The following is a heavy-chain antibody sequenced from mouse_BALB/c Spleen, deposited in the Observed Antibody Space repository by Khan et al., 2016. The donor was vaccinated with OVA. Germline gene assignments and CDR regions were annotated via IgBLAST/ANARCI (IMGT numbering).Heavy chain of an antibody. V-gene: IGHV1-63*01. CDR2: IYPGSGHT. Sequence: QVQLQQPGTELVRPGTSVKISCKASGYAFTNYWLGWVKQRPGHGLEWIGNIYPGSGHTYYNEKFQVTATLTADKSSSTAYMQLSSLTFAASAVYFCARAGGYSYYWYFDFWGAGTTVTVSS. J-gene: IGHJ1*01. D-gene: IGHD2-3*01. CDR3: ARAGGYSYYWYFDF. CDR1: GYAFTNYW.